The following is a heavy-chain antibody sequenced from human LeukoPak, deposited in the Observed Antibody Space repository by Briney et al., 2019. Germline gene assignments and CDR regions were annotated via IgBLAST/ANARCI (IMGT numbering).Heavy chain of an antibody. J-gene: IGHJ3*02. CDR2: INWNGGST. CDR3: AKDRQWLALNAFDI. CDR1: GFTFDDYC. D-gene: IGHD6-19*01. V-gene: IGHV3-20*04. Sequence: GGSLRLSCAASGFTFDDYCMSWVRQAPGKGLEGGSGINWNGGSTGYADSVKGRLTISRDNSKNTLYLQMNSLRAEDTAVYYCAKDRQWLALNAFDIWGQGTMVTVSS.